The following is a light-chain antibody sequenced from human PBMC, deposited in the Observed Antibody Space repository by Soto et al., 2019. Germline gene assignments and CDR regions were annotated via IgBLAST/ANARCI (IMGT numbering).Light chain of an antibody. CDR3: QHYYSTPLT. CDR1: QTVLYSSSNKHF. V-gene: IGKV4-1*01. CDR2: WAS. Sequence: DIVLTQSPDSLAVSLGERATINCKSSQTVLYSSSNKHFLAWYQQKPGQPPKLLIYWASTRESGVPDRFSGSGSGTDFTLTISSLQAEDVAVYYCQHYYSTPLTFGGGTKVEIK. J-gene: IGKJ4*01.